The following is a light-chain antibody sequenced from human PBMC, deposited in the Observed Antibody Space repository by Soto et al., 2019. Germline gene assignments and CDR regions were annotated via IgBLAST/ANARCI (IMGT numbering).Light chain of an antibody. V-gene: IGLV2-14*01. CDR3: NSFRVSHLYV. CDR1: SSDVGGYNY. J-gene: IGLJ1*01. Sequence: QSALTQPASVSGSPGQSITISCTGTSSDVGGYNYVSWYQQHPGKAPKLIIYEVTHRPSGVSDRFSASKSGNTASLTISGLQAEDEADYYCNSFRVSHLYVFGPGTRSPS. CDR2: EVT.